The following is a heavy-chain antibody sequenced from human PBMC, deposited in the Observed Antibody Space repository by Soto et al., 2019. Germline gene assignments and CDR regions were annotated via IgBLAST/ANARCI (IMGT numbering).Heavy chain of an antibody. CDR3: ARDGGYCSGGSCYSQTSYYYCGMDV. D-gene: IGHD2-15*01. J-gene: IGHJ6*02. CDR1: GFTFSSYS. Sequence: PGGSLRLSCAASGFTFSSYSMNWVRQAPGKGLEWVLSISSSSSYIYYADSVKGRFTISRDNAKNSLYLQMNSLRAEDTAVYYCARDGGYCSGGSCYSQTSYYYCGMDVWGQGTTVTVSS. V-gene: IGHV3-21*01. CDR2: ISSSSSYI.